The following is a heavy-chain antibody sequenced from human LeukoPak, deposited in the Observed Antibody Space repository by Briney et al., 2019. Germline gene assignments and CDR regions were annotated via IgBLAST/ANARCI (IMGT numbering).Heavy chain of an antibody. J-gene: IGHJ2*01. Sequence: GGSLRLSCAASGFTFSSYAMSWVRQAPGKGLEWVSAISGSGGSTYYADSVKGRFTISRDNSKNTLYLQMNSLRTEDTAVYYCANSPTSMVRGGYHWYFDLWGRGTLVTVSS. CDR1: GFTFSSYA. CDR2: ISGSGGST. D-gene: IGHD3-10*01. CDR3: ANSPTSMVRGGYHWYFDL. V-gene: IGHV3-23*01.